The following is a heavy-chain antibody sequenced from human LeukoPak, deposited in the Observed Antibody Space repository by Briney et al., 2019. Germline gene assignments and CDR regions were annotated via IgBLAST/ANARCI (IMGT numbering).Heavy chain of an antibody. CDR1: GGSISSGGYY. D-gene: IGHD3-22*01. CDR2: IYYSGSP. CDR3: ARAYSYYYHSSGFYAPKYFQH. Sequence: TLSLTCTVSGGSISSGGYYWSWIRQHPGKGLEWIGYIYYSGSPYYNPSLKSRLTISVDTSKNQFSLQLTSVTAADTAVYYCARAYSYYYHSSGFYAPKYFQHWGQGTLITVSS. V-gene: IGHV4-31*03. J-gene: IGHJ1*01.